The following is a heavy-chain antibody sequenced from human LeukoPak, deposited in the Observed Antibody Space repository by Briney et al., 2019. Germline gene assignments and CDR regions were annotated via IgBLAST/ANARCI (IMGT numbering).Heavy chain of an antibody. Sequence: GGSLRFSCAASGFTFSSHWMSWVRQAPGKGLDWVANIKQDGSQKYYVDSVKGRFTISRDNAKNSLYLQMNSLRVEDTAVYYCARLGLPDYWGQGTLVTVSS. D-gene: IGHD2-21*01. CDR1: GFTFSSHW. J-gene: IGHJ4*02. CDR2: IKQDGSQK. V-gene: IGHV3-7*03. CDR3: ARLGLPDY.